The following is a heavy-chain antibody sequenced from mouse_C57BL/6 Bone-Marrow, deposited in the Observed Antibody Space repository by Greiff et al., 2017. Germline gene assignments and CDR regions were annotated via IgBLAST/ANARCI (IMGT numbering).Heavy chain of an antibody. CDR2: IYPRDGST. V-gene: IGHV1-85*01. Sequence: QVQLQQSGPELVKPGASVKLSCKASGYTFTSYDINWVKQRPGQGLEWIGWIYPRDGSTKYNEKFKGKATLTVDTYSSTAYMELHSLTSEDSAVYFCARDYGSSYWYFDVWCTGTTVTVSS. CDR1: GYTFTSYD. D-gene: IGHD1-1*01. CDR3: ARDYGSSYWYFDV. J-gene: IGHJ1*03.